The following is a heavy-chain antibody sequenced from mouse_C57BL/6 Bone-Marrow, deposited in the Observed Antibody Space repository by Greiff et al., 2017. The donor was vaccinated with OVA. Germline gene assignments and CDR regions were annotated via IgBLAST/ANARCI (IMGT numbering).Heavy chain of an antibody. J-gene: IGHJ2*01. D-gene: IGHD1-1*01. V-gene: IGHV5-6*01. CDR1: GFTFSSYG. Sequence: EVQLQESGGDLVKPGGSLKLSCAASGFTFSSYGMSWVRQTPDKRLEWVATISSGGSYTYYPDSVKGRFTISRDNAKNTLYLQMSSLKSEDTAMYYCARHYYGSSDYWGQGTTLTVSS. CDR3: ARHYYGSSDY. CDR2: ISSGGSYT.